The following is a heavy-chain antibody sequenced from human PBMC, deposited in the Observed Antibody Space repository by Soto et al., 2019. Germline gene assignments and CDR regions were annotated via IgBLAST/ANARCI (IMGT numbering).Heavy chain of an antibody. V-gene: IGHV3-15*01. CDR2: IQKKSDGGTT. Sequence: EVQLVASGGGFVKPGESLRLSCAGSGLTFSDVRMTWVRQAPGKGLEWIGRIQKKSDGGTTDYPVAVRGRFTISRDDSKNTLYLQLSSLKTEDTAVYYCATDYGWAFNIWGQGKMVTVSS. CDR3: ATDYGWAFNI. J-gene: IGHJ3*02. CDR1: GLTFSDVR. D-gene: IGHD4-17*01.